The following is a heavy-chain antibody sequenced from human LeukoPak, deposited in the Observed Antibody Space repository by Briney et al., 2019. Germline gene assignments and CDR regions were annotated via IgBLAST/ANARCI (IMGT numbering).Heavy chain of an antibody. CDR1: GGSISSYY. D-gene: IGHD1-26*01. CDR2: IYSSGNT. J-gene: IGHJ3*02. V-gene: IGHV4-4*07. CDR3: ARAGRGTSARNGFDI. Sequence: SETLSLTCTVSGGSISSYYWSWIRQPAGKGLEWIGRIYSSGNTNYNPSLKSQVTMSVGTSRNQFSLKLSSVTAADTAVYYCARAGRGTSARNGFDIWGQGTMVTVYS.